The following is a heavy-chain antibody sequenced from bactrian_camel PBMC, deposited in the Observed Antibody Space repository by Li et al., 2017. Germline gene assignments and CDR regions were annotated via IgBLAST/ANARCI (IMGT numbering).Heavy chain of an antibody. CDR3: KPGGGLACGRYGY. CDR2: INTGAGTT. D-gene: IGHD3*01. V-gene: IGHV3S54*01. Sequence: HVQLVESGGGSVQAGGSLRLSCAISEYTVGAKCVGWFRQAPGKEREWVASINTGAGTTYYADSVKGRFTISRDNDKGTLWLQMNSLKPEDTAMYFCKPGGGLACGRYGYWGQGTQVTVS. J-gene: IGHJ4*01. CDR1: EYTVGAKC.